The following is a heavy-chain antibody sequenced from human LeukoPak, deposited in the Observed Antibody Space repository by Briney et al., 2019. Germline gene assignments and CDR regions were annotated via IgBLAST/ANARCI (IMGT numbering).Heavy chain of an antibody. Sequence: SETLSLTCTVSGGSISSGNYYWSWIRQPPGKGLEWIAYIYYGGSTYYNPSLESQVTISVDTSRNQFSLKVTSVTAADTAVYYCASAYDDRSGSRFDHWGQGTLVTVSS. D-gene: IGHD3-22*01. CDR1: GGSISSGNYY. V-gene: IGHV4-30-4*01. J-gene: IGHJ4*02. CDR3: ASAYDDRSGSRFDH. CDR2: IYYGGST.